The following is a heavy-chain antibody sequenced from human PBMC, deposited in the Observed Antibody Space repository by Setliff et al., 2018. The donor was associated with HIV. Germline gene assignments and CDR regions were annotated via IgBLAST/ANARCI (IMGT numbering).Heavy chain of an antibody. J-gene: IGHJ5*02. CDR1: GYTFTDYY. CDR2: VDPEDGET. CDR3: ATAANWFDP. Sequence: ASVKVSCKASGYTFTDYYIHWVQQAPRKGLAWMGRVDPEDGETIFAERFQGRVTITADTSTDTAYMELRSLRSDDTAVYYCATAANWFDPWGQGTLVTVSS. V-gene: IGHV1-69-2*01.